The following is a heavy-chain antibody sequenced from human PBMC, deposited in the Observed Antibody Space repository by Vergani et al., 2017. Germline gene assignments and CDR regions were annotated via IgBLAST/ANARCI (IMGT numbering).Heavy chain of an antibody. V-gene: IGHV4-59*02. J-gene: IGHJ4*02. CDR3: ARVDSSGWYGYFDY. CDR1: GFTVSSNY. CDR2: IYYSGST. D-gene: IGHD6-19*01. Sequence: VQLVESGGGLIQPGGSLRLSCAASGFTVSSNYMSWVRQPPGKGLEWIGYIYYSGSTNYNPSLKSRVTISVDTSKNQFSLKLSSVTAADTAVYYCARVDSSGWYGYFDYWGQGTLVTVSS.